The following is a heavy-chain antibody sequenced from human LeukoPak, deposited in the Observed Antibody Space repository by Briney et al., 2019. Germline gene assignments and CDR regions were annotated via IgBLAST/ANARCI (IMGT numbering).Heavy chain of an antibody. CDR1: GFTFSSYS. J-gene: IGHJ4*02. D-gene: IGHD6-19*01. Sequence: GGSLRLSCAASGFTFSSYSMNWVRQAPGKGLEWVSYISSRSSSIYYADSVKGRFTLSRDNAKNSLYLQMNSLRAEDTAVYYCAYSSGWYFDYWGQGTLVTVSS. CDR3: AYSSGWYFDY. V-gene: IGHV3-48*01. CDR2: ISSRSSSI.